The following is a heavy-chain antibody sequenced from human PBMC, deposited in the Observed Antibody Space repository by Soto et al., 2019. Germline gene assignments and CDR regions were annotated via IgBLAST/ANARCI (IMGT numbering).Heavy chain of an antibody. CDR1: GFTFSDYY. Sequence: PGGSLRRSCAASGFTFSDYYMSWIRQAPGKGLEWVSYISSSSSYTNYADSVKGRFTISRDNAKNSLYLQMNSLRAEDTAVYYCAREGATGADYWGQGTLVTVSS. V-gene: IGHV3-11*06. CDR2: ISSSSSYT. D-gene: IGHD1-26*01. J-gene: IGHJ4*02. CDR3: AREGATGADY.